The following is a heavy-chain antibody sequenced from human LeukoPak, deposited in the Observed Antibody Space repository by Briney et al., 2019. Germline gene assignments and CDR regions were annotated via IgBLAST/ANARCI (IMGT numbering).Heavy chain of an antibody. CDR3: ARDKTGTPLNWFDP. CDR1: GYSISSGYY. V-gene: IGHV4-38-2*02. D-gene: IGHD1-7*01. CDR2: IYHSGST. J-gene: IGHJ5*02. Sequence: PSETLSLTCTVSGYSISSGYYWGWIRQPPGNGLEWIGSIYHSGSTYYNPSLKSRVTISVDTSKNQFSLKLSSVTAADTAVYYCARDKTGTPLNWFDPCGQASLVTVSS.